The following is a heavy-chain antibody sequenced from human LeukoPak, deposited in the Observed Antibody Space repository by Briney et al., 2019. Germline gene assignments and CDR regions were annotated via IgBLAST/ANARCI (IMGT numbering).Heavy chain of an antibody. CDR2: ISGSGGST. D-gene: IGHD3/OR15-3a*01. CDR3: AKAPYGLNWFDP. J-gene: IGHJ5*02. V-gene: IGHV3-23*01. CDR1: GFTFSSYA. Sequence: GGSLRLSCAASGFTFSSYAMSRVRQAPGKGLEWVSAISGSGGSTYYADSVKGRFTISRDNSKSTLYLQMNSLRAEDTAVCYCAKAPYGLNWFDPWGQGTLVTVSS.